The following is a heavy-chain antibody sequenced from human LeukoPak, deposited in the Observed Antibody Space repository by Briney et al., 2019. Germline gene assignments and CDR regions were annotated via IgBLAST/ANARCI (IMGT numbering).Heavy chain of an antibody. D-gene: IGHD6-25*01. CDR2: FYHGGST. V-gene: IGHV4-38-2*02. Sequence: SETLSLTCTVSGYSISTGYYWDWIRQPPGKGLEWIGTFYHGGSTYYNPSLKSRVTISIDTSKNQVSLKMSSVTAADTAVYYCAKSGGYGLIDYWGRGTLVTVSS. J-gene: IGHJ4*01. CDR1: GYSISTGYY. CDR3: AKSGGYGLIDY.